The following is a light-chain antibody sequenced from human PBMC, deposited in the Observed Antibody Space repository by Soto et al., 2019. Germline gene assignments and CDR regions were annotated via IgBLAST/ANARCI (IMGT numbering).Light chain of an antibody. V-gene: IGLV2-8*01. CDR2: EVN. J-gene: IGLJ2*01. Sequence: QSALTQPPSASESPGQSVTISCTGTSSDVGRYNRVSWYQHYPGKAPKLMIYEVNKRPSEVPDRFSGSKSGNTASLTVSGLQAEDEADYYCCSFTGTTIGVFGGGTKLTVL. CDR1: SSDVGRYNR. CDR3: CSFTGTTIGV.